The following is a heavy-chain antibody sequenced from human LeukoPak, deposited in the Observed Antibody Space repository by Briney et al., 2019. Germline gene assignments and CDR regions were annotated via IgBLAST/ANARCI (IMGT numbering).Heavy chain of an antibody. CDR3: ARPQNYYSSMDV. V-gene: IGHV1-69*13. CDR1: GGTFSSYA. CDR2: IIPIFGTA. Sequence: GASVKLSCKASGGTFSSYAISWVRQAPGQGLEWVGGIIPIFGTANYAQKFQGRVTITADESTSTAYMELSSLRSEDTAVYYCARPQNYYSSMDVWGKGTPVTVSS. J-gene: IGHJ6*03.